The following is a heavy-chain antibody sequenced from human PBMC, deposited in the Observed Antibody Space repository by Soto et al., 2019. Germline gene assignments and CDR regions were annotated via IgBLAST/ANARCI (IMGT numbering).Heavy chain of an antibody. J-gene: IGHJ4*02. CDR2: IWYDGSNK. Sequence: GGSLRLSCAASGFTFSSYGMHWVRQAPGKGLEWVAVIWYDGSNKYYADSVKGRFTISRDSSKNTLFLQMNSLRAEDTAVYYCARARGYCSGGSCYPPPSYFDYWGQGTLVTVSS. D-gene: IGHD2-15*01. CDR3: ARARGYCSGGSCYPPPSYFDY. CDR1: GFTFSSYG. V-gene: IGHV3-33*01.